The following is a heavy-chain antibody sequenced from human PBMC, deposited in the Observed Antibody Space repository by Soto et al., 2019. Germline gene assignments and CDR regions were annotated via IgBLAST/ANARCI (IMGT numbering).Heavy chain of an antibody. CDR2: ISSRSNYT. V-gene: IGHV3-11*05. D-gene: IGHD5-12*01. CDR3: ARVLSGTRSFDY. CDR1: GFSFSDYY. J-gene: IGHJ4*02. Sequence: GGSLRLSCAASGFSFSDYYMNWIRQAPGKGLEWLSYISSRSNYTDYADSVKGRFTTSRDNAKNSLYLQMDSLRAEDTAVYYCARVLSGTRSFDYWGQGTLVTVSS.